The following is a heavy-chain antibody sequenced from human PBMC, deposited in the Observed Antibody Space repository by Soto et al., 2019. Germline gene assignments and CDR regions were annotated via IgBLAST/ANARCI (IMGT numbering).Heavy chain of an antibody. CDR1: GFTFSSYG. D-gene: IGHD4-17*01. CDR2: TSYDGTNK. V-gene: IGHV3-30*18. Sequence: HPGGSLRLSCVASGFTFSSYGMHWVRQAPGKGLEWVAVTSYDGTNKYSPDSVKGRFTISRDNSKNTLYLQMNSLRAEDTAVYYCAKDAAYGGNPFDYWGQGTLVTVSS. CDR3: AKDAAYGGNPFDY. J-gene: IGHJ4*02.